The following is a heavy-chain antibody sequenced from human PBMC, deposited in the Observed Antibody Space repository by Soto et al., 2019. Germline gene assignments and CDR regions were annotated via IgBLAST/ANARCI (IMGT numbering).Heavy chain of an antibody. Sequence: EAAVKVSCKASGGTFSSYAISWVRQGPGQGLEWMRGIILIFGTANYRQKFQGRVTTTADKSPSTAYMELSSLRSEDTAASYCATRVHIAAAVTGAGYYYCMDVWGHGTTVTVSS. CDR1: GGTFSSYA. CDR2: IILIFGTA. V-gene: IGHV1-69*06. J-gene: IGHJ6*02. D-gene: IGHD6-13*01. CDR3: ATRVHIAAAVTGAGYYYCMDV.